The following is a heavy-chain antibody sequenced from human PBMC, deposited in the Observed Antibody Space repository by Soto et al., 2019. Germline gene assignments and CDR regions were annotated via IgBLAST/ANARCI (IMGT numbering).Heavy chain of an antibody. CDR2: IKQDESEK. J-gene: IGHJ5*02. D-gene: IGHD3-16*02. CDR1: GFRFRDYW. Sequence: EVQLVESGGGLVQTGGSLRLSCAVSGFRFRDYWMSWVRQAPGKGLEWLANIKQDESEKYYVDSVKGRCTISRDNAKNALYLQMNSLRVEDTAVYYCAAYCYTMTCTHFHGYSWGQGTQVTVSS. CDR3: AAYCYTMTCTHFHGYS. V-gene: IGHV3-7*03.